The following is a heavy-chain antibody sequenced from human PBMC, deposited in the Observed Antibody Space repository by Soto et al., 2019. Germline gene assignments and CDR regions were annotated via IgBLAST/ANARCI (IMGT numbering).Heavy chain of an antibody. CDR1: GFSLTTGGVG. CDR2: IYWDDDK. CDR3: AHKEYDDSGDCQGPFDP. D-gene: IGHD2-21*02. Sequence: QITLKESGPTLVRPTETLTLTCTFSGFSLTTGGVGVGWIRQPPGKALEWLGIIYWDDDKRYSPSLRSRLTITKDTSKNQVVLTMTNLDPVDTGTYYCAHKEYDDSGDCQGPFDPWGQGTLVTVSS. V-gene: IGHV2-5*02. J-gene: IGHJ5*02.